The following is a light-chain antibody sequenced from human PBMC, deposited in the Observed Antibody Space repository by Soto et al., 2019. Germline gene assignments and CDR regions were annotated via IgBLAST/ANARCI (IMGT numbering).Light chain of an antibody. V-gene: IGLV2-14*01. CDR2: EVS. CDR1: TSNVGGYNY. CDR3: SSYTSRSPLV. Sequence: QSALTQPASVSGSPGQAITISSTGTTSNVGGYNYVSWYQQRPGKAPKLIISEVSARPSGVSNRFSGSKSGNTASLTISGLQAEDAADYFCSSYTSRSPLVFGVGTKVTVL. J-gene: IGLJ3*02.